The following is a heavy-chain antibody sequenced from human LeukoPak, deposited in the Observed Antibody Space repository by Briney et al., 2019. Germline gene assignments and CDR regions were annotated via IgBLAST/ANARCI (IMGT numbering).Heavy chain of an antibody. CDR3: ARVGDYALKD. Sequence: SETLSLTCTVSGGSISSYYWSWIRQPPGKGLEWIGYIYYSGSTNCNPSLKSRVTMSVDTSKNQFSLKLSSVTAADTAVYYCARVGDYALKDWGQGTLVTVSS. D-gene: IGHD3-16*01. CDR2: IYYSGST. J-gene: IGHJ4*02. V-gene: IGHV4-59*12. CDR1: GGSISSYY.